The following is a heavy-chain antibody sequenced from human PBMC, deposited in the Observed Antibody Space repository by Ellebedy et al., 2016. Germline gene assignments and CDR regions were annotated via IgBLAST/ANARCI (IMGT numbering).Heavy chain of an antibody. J-gene: IGHJ6*02. Sequence: SETLSLTCTVSGGSISRSTYYWGWIRQPPGTGLEWLGSIYFSGSTYYNPSLKSRVTISVDTSKKQFSLRLSSVTAADTAVYYCARHQPPYGSGSYYTNYYGMDVWGQGTTVTVSS. V-gene: IGHV4-39*01. CDR1: GGSISRSTYY. CDR3: ARHQPPYGSGSYYTNYYGMDV. CDR2: IYFSGST. D-gene: IGHD3-10*01.